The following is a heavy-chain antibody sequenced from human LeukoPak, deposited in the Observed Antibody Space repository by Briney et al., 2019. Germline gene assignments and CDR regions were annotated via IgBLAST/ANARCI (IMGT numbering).Heavy chain of an antibody. D-gene: IGHD3-10*01. J-gene: IGHJ6*02. CDR3: ARVVAGGSGSYYNNILLGYYGMDV. CDR1: GGSISSTSDH. V-gene: IGHV4-39*07. CDR2: IDNSGNT. Sequence: SETLSLTCTVSGGSISSTSDHWGWIRQPPGKGLEWIGTIDNSGNTNYIPSLKSRVTISVDATRKQFSLRLSSVTAADTAVYYCARVVAGGSGSYYNNILLGYYGMDVWGQGTTVTVSS.